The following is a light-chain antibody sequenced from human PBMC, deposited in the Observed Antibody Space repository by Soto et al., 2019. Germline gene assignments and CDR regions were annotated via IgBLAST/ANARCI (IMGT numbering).Light chain of an antibody. CDR2: EVS. Sequence: QSVLTQPASVSGSPGQSITISCTGTSSDVGGYNYVSWYQQHPGKAPKLMIYEVSNRPSGVSKRFSGSKSGNTASLTISGLQAEDEADYYCSSYTSSSGGLYVFGTGTKLTVL. V-gene: IGLV2-14*01. CDR1: SSDVGGYNY. CDR3: SSYTSSSGGLYV. J-gene: IGLJ1*01.